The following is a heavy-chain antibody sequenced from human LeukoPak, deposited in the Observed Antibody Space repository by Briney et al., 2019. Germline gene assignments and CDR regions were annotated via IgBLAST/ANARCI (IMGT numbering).Heavy chain of an antibody. CDR3: AREGVGTSRWHGRGALDY. D-gene: IGHD1-7*01. J-gene: IGHJ4*02. Sequence: PGGSLRLSCAASGLSFSIYWMHWVRQAPGEGLVWVSRINSDGSSTTYADSVKGRFSISRDNAKNTVYLQMNSLRPEVAAVYYCAREGVGTSRWHGRGALDYWGQGTLVTVSS. V-gene: IGHV3-74*01. CDR2: INSDGSST. CDR1: GLSFSIYW.